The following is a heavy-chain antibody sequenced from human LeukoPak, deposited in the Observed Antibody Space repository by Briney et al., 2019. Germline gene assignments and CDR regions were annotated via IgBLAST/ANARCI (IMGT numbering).Heavy chain of an antibody. V-gene: IGHV4-38-2*02. CDR3: ARDGGTGTTLGDAFDI. CDR1: GYSISSGYY. J-gene: IGHJ3*02. CDR2: IYHSGST. Sequence: SETLSLTCTVSGYSISSGYYWGWIRQPPGKGLEWIGSIYHSGSTYYNPSLKSRVTISVDTSKNQFSLKLSSVTAADTAVYYCARDGGTGTTLGDAFDIWGQGTMVTVSS. D-gene: IGHD1-7*01.